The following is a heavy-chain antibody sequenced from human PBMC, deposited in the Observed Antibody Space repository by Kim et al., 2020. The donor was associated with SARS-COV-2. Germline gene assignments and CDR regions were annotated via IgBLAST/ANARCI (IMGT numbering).Heavy chain of an antibody. V-gene: IGHV1-8*01. CDR1: GYTFTSSD. D-gene: IGHD1-26*01. CDR2: INPNSGST. Sequence: ASVKVSCKASGYTFTSSDINWVRQATGQGLEWMGWINPNSGSTGFTQKFQGRVTMTRDTSTRTAYMELSSLTSEDTAVYYCATGRGSYSGGYSYYYSMDVWGQGTTVTV. CDR3: ATGRGSYSGGYSYYYSMDV. J-gene: IGHJ6*02.